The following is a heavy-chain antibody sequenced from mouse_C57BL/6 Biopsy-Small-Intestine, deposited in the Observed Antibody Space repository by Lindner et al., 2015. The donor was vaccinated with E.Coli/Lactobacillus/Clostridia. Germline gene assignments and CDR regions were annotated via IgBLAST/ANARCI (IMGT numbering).Heavy chain of an antibody. CDR2: IYPGDGDT. CDR1: GYAFSSYW. J-gene: IGHJ4*01. Sequence: QLQESGAELVKPGASVKISCKASGYAFSSYWMNWVKQRPGKGLEWIGQIYPGDGDTNYNGKFKGKATLTADKSSSTAYMQLSSLTSEDSAVYFCARNQYGSSYDYAMDYWGQGTSVTVSS. D-gene: IGHD1-1*01. CDR3: ARNQYGSSYDYAMDY. V-gene: IGHV1-80*01.